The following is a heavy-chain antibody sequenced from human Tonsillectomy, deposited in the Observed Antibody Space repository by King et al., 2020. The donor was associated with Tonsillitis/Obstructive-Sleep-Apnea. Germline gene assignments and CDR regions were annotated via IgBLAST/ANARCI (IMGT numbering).Heavy chain of an antibody. CDR3: ARPSYASGVYYYFYMDV. D-gene: IGHD3-10*01. V-gene: IGHV3-21*01. CDR2: ISGDGGYI. CDR1: GFSFSAYA. Sequence: QLVQSGGGLVKPGGSLRLSCAASGFSFSAYAMTWVRRAPGKGLEWVSSISGDGGYIYFADSVRGRFTISRDNAKNSLYLQMDSLRAEDTAVYYCARPSYASGVYYYFYMDVWGKGTTVAVS. J-gene: IGHJ6*03.